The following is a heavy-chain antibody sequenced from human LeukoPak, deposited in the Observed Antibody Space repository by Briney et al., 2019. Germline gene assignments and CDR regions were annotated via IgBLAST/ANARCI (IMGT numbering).Heavy chain of an antibody. J-gene: IGHJ4*02. CDR2: IYHSGST. Sequence: PSETLSLTCAVSGGSISSGGYSWSWIRQPPGKGLEWIGYIYHSGSTYYNPSLKSRVTISVDRSKNQFSLKLSSVTAADTAVYYCARAGDTAMVTGSLDYWGQGTLVTVSS. CDR1: GGSISSGGYS. V-gene: IGHV4-30-2*01. CDR3: ARAGDTAMVTGSLDY. D-gene: IGHD5-18*01.